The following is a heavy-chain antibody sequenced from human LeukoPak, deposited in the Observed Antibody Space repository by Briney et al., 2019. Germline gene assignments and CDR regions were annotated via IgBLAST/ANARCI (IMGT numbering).Heavy chain of an antibody. D-gene: IGHD3-10*01. CDR1: GGSISSYY. J-gene: IGHJ4*02. CDR2: IYYSGST. Sequence: SETLSLTCTVSGGSISSYYWSWIRQPPGKGLEWIGYIYYSGSTNYNPSLKSRVTISVDTSKNQFSLKLSSVTAADTAVYYCARDVGNFDYWGQGTLVTVSS. CDR3: ARDVGNFDY. V-gene: IGHV4-59*01.